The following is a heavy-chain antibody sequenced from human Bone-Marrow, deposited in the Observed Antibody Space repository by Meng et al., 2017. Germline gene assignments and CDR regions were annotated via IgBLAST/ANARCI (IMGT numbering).Heavy chain of an antibody. Sequence: APGLAQHSETLALPFTVSGGSTSSCYLSWLRQPAGTGLEWIGRIYTSGSTNYNPSPKSRVTMSVDTSKNQFSLKLSSVTAADTAVYYCAASSGWYRIDSWGQGTLVTVSS. D-gene: IGHD6-19*01. J-gene: IGHJ4*02. CDR1: GGSTSSCY. CDR3: AASSGWYRIDS. CDR2: IYTSGST. V-gene: IGHV4-4*07.